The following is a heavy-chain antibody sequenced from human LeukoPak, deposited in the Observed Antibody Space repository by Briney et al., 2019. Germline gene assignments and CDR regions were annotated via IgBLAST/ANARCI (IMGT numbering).Heavy chain of an antibody. J-gene: IGHJ4*02. CDR2: ININENAT. Sequence: GGSLRLSCAASGFTFSRHWMHWVRQTPGKGLVWVSHININENATTYADAVKGRFAISRDNAKNTLYLQMNSLRAEDTGVYYCARGFTYLDYWGQGTPVTVPS. CDR3: ARGFTYLDY. V-gene: IGHV3-74*01. CDR1: GFTFSRHW.